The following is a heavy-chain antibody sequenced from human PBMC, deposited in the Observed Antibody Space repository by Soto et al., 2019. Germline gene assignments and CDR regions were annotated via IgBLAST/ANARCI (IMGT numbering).Heavy chain of an antibody. J-gene: IGHJ4*02. Sequence: EVQMVESGGGLVQPGGSLRLSCAASAFTFSSYWMYWVRQAPGKGLEWVANIKGDGSEKNYVDSVKGRFTISRDNAKNSLYLQMNSLRVEDTAVYYCASSLLRGQGTLVTVSS. CDR2: IKGDGSEK. CDR1: AFTFSSYW. V-gene: IGHV3-7*01. CDR3: ASSLL.